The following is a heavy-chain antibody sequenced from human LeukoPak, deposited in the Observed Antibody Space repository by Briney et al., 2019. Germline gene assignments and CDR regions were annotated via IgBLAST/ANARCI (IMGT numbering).Heavy chain of an antibody. CDR3: VRHISTNTGYFDS. Sequence: PSETLSLTCTVSGASINSHSYYWGWICQAPGKGLEWIGSVYYDGTSYSNPSLKSRAAVFVDTSRDQFSLDLSFVTAADTALYYCVRHISTNTGYFDSCGQGILVSVSS. CDR2: VYYDGTS. V-gene: IGHV4-39*01. D-gene: IGHD2/OR15-2a*01. J-gene: IGHJ4*02. CDR1: GASINSHSYY.